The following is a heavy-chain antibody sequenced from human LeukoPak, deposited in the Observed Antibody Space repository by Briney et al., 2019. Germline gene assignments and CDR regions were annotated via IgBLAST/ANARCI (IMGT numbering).Heavy chain of an antibody. CDR2: IGTYKGNT. Sequence: ASVKVSCKASGYTFSNYVMNWVRQAPGQGLEWMGWIGTYKGNTNYAQMFQGRVTMTTDTSTSTAYMELKNLRSDDTAVYYCARTPGMVVVKTFYCMDVWGQGTTVTVSS. V-gene: IGHV1-18*01. D-gene: IGHD3-22*01. J-gene: IGHJ6*02. CDR1: GYTFSNYV. CDR3: ARTPGMVVVKTFYCMDV.